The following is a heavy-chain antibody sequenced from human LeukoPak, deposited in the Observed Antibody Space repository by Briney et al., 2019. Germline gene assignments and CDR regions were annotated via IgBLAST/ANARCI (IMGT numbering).Heavy chain of an antibody. CDR3: ARGVNSQGTAMVLFDS. CDR1: GYTFTNHD. V-gene: IGHV1-8*01. J-gene: IGHJ4*02. D-gene: IGHD5-18*01. CDR2: MNSKSGNT. Sequence: ASVKVSCKASGYTFTNHDINWVRQASGQGLEWMGWMNSKSGNTGYLQKFQGRVTMTRDTSMSTAFMELSSPTSEDTAVYYCARGVNSQGTAMVLFDSWGQGSLVTVSA.